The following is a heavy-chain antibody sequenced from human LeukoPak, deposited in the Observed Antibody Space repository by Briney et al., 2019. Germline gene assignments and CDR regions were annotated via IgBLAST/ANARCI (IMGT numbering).Heavy chain of an antibody. D-gene: IGHD4-17*01. J-gene: IGHJ1*01. Sequence: PGGSLTLSCAASGFSFNDYDMHWVRQGKGKGLDWVSYISGSSGTIHYADSVRGRFTISRDNVKKSLYLYMNNLRAEDTAVYYCVGFGAYGRLWGQGTVVTVSP. CDR1: GFSFNDYD. V-gene: IGHV3-48*01. CDR2: ISGSSGTI. CDR3: VGFGAYGRL.